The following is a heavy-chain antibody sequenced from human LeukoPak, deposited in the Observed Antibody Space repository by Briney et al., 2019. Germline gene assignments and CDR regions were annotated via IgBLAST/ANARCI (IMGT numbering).Heavy chain of an antibody. Sequence: PSETLSLTCTVSGGSISSSSYYWGWIRQPPGKGLEWIGSIYYSGSTYYNPSLKSRVTISVDTSKNQFSLKLSSVTSADTAVYYCALGDSSGYYYCWGQGTLVTVSS. J-gene: IGHJ4*02. V-gene: IGHV4-39*01. D-gene: IGHD3-22*01. CDR1: GGSISSSSYY. CDR3: ALGDSSGYYYC. CDR2: IYYSGST.